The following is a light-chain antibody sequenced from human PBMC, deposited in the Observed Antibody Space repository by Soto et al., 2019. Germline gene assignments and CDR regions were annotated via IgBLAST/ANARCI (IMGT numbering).Light chain of an antibody. CDR3: CAYAGSHTWV. V-gene: IGLV2-11*01. CDR1: SSDVGGYKY. Sequence: QSVLTQPRSVSGSPGQSVTISCTGTSSDVGGYKYVSWYQQHPGRAPKLMIYDVSKRPSGVPDRFSGSKSANTASLTISGHQAEDEADYYCCAYAGSHTWVFGGGTKVTVL. J-gene: IGLJ3*02. CDR2: DVS.